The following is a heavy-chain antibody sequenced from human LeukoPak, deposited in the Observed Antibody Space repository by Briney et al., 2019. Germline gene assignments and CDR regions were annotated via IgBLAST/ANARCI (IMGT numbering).Heavy chain of an antibody. CDR3: ARGGLRYFDWLFQPDYFDY. Sequence: GGSLRLSCAASGFTFSRYAMTWVRQAPGRGLEWVSYISSSGSTIYYADSVKGRFTISRDNAKNSLYLQMNSLRAEDTAVYYCARGGLRYFDWLFQPDYFDYWGQGTLVTVSS. V-gene: IGHV3-48*03. CDR1: GFTFSRYA. J-gene: IGHJ4*02. CDR2: ISSSGSTI. D-gene: IGHD3-9*01.